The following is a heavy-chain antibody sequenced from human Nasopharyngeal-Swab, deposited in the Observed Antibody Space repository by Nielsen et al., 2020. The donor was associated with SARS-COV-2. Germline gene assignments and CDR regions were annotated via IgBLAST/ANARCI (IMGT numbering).Heavy chain of an antibody. J-gene: IGHJ1*01. CDR3: TRGRIAVAGFEYFQY. D-gene: IGHD6-19*01. V-gene: IGHV3-48*04. CDR1: GSTFDKNN. Sequence: GGSLRLSCEVSGSTFDKNNINWVRQAPGKGLEWVAYISSGSTTVYYADSVQGRFTVSRDNAKNSVHLQMDSLRADDTAVYYCTRGRIAVAGFEYFQYWGQGTLVTVSS. CDR2: ISSGSTTV.